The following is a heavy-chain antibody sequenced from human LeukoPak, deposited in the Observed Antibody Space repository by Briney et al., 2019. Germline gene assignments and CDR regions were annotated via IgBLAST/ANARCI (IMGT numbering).Heavy chain of an antibody. V-gene: IGHV1-18*01. CDR3: ARTMAVYAFDI. Sequence: ASVTVSFKGSGYTFTIYGIRLVRQAPGQGLGLMGWIRGYNGKTNYAQKFQGRVTMTTDTSTTTVYMELTNLRSDDTAVYYCARTMAVYAFDIWGQGTMVTVSS. CDR2: IRGYNGKT. J-gene: IGHJ3*02. D-gene: IGHD3-10*01. CDR1: GYTFTIYG.